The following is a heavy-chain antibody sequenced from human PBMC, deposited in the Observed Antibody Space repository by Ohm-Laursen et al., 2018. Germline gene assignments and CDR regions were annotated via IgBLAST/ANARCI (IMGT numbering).Heavy chain of an antibody. CDR1: GFTFNTYS. D-gene: IGHD2-15*01. Sequence: SLRLSCAAFGFTFNTYSMNWVRQAPGKGLEWISYINTNNDNMDYVDSVKGRFTISRDNGKNSLYLQMNSLRADDTAVYYCVRDSKWSFDYWGQGTLVTVSS. CDR3: VRDSKWSFDY. V-gene: IGHV3-48*01. J-gene: IGHJ4*02. CDR2: INTNNDNM.